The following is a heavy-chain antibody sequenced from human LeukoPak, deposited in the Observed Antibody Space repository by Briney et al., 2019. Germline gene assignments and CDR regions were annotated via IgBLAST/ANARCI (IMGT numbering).Heavy chain of an antibody. D-gene: IGHD2-15*01. CDR3: ARDLCSGGSCYSHMDV. V-gene: IGHV3-66*01. Sequence: GGSLRLSCVVSGFTVSSNYMNWVRQAPGKGLEWVSVLYSGGITYSADSVKGRFTISRDNSKNTLYLQMGSLRAEDMAVYYCARDLCSGGSCYSHMDVWGKGTTVTISS. CDR1: GFTVSSNY. J-gene: IGHJ6*03. CDR2: LYSGGIT.